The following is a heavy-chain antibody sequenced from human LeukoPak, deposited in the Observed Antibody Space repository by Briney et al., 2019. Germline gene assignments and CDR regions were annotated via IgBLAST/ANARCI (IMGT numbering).Heavy chain of an antibody. V-gene: IGHV3-30*04. CDR3: ARDKVRPVITVTTMVCDY. D-gene: IGHD4-17*01. Sequence: GRSLRLSCAASGFTFSSYAMQWVSQAPGKGLDRVAVISYDGSNKYYADSVKGRFTISRDNSKNTLYLQMNSLRAEDTAVYYCARDKVRPVITVTTMVCDYWGREPWSPSPQ. CDR2: ISYDGSNK. J-gene: IGHJ4*02. CDR1: GFTFSSYA.